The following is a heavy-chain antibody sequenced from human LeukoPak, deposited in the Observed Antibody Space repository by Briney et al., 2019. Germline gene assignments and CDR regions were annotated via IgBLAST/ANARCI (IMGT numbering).Heavy chain of an antibody. CDR1: GYSISSGYY. CDR2: IYHSGST. J-gene: IGHJ3*02. V-gene: IGHV4-38-2*02. CDR3: AGNYYDSSVYYVDAFDI. D-gene: IGHD3-22*01. Sequence: SETLSLTCTVSGYSISSGYYWGWIRQPPGKGLEWIGSIYHSGSTYYNPSLKSRVTISVDTSKNQFSLNLTSVTTADTAVYYCAGNYYDSSVYYVDAFDIWGQGTMVTVSS.